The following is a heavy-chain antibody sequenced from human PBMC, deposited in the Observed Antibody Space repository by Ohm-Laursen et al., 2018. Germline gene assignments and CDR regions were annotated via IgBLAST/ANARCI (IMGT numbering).Heavy chain of an antibody. CDR2: ISSSGSTI. J-gene: IGHJ3*02. D-gene: IGHD4-11*01. Sequence: GSLRLSCAASGFTFSDYYMSWIRQAPGKGLEWVSYISSSGSTIYYADSVKGRFTISRDNAKNTVYVQMNGLRAEDTAVYYCARARHSNYRFDAFDMWGQGTMVTVSS. V-gene: IGHV3-11*04. CDR1: GFTFSDYY. CDR3: ARARHSNYRFDAFDM.